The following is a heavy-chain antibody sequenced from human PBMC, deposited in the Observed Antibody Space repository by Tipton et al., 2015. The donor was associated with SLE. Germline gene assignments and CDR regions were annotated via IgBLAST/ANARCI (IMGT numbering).Heavy chain of an antibody. Sequence: GSLRLSCVVSGFTFSRYWMSWVRQAPGKGLEWVANINQDGSEKYHVDSVKGRFTISRDNAKNSLDLQMNSLRVEDTAVYYCERDIYDNGSPPGAFDIWGQGTRVTVSS. D-gene: IGHD5-24*01. CDR2: INQDGSEK. CDR1: GFTFSRYW. J-gene: IGHJ3*02. CDR3: ERDIYDNGSPPGAFDI. V-gene: IGHV3-7*01.